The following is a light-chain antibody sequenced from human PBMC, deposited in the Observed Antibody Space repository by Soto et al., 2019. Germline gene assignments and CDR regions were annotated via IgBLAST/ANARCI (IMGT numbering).Light chain of an antibody. V-gene: IGKV3-15*01. CDR1: QSSSNN. J-gene: IGKJ1*01. CDR3: QQYHDWTLT. CDR2: GLS. Sequence: EIVMTQSPATLSVSPGERATLSCRASQSSSNNLAGYQQKPSQAPRLLIYGLSTRSTGVPARFSGSGSGTEFTLTISTLQSEDFAVYSCQQYHDWTLTFGQGTKGEVK.